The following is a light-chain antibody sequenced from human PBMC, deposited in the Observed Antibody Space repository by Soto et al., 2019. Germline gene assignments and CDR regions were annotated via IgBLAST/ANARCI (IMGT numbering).Light chain of an antibody. J-gene: IGKJ5*01. Sequence: DIQMTQSPSSLSASVGDRVIITCRASQTISSHLNWYQQKPGKAPNLLVYAAYSLQSGVQSRFTGSGSGTDFTLTIRSLQPEDFATYFCQQSYTTPTTFGQGTRLEIK. CDR2: AAY. CDR3: QQSYTTPTT. V-gene: IGKV1-39*01. CDR1: QTISSH.